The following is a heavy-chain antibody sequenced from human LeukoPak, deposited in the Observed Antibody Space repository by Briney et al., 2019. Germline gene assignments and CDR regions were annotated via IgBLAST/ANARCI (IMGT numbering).Heavy chain of an antibody. V-gene: IGHV3-74*01. CDR3: ASLDPFDY. CDR2: INSDGTKT. CDR1: GFTFRSYE. Sequence: GGSLRLSCAASGFTFRSYEMHWVRLAPGKGLTWVSRINSDGTKTDYADSVKGRFTISRDNSKNTLYLQMNSLRAEDTAIYYCASLDPFDYWGQGTLVTVSS. J-gene: IGHJ4*02.